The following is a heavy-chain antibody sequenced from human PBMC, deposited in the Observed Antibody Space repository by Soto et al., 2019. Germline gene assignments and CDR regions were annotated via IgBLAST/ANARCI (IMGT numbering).Heavy chain of an antibody. Sequence: QVQLQQWGAGLLKPSETLSLTCAVYGGSFSGYYWSWIRQPPGKGLEWIGEINHSGSTNYNPSLISRVTISVDPSKNHFSLKLSSVTAADTAVYYCARVRRLLWFGGGFDPWGQGTLVTVSS. D-gene: IGHD3-10*01. V-gene: IGHV4-34*01. J-gene: IGHJ5*02. CDR2: INHSGST. CDR1: GGSFSGYY. CDR3: ARVRRLLWFGGGFDP.